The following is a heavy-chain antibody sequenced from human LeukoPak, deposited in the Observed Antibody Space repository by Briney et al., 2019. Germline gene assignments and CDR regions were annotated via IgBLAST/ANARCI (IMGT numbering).Heavy chain of an antibody. Sequence: SETLSLTCTVSGGSISSSRYYWGWIRQPPGKGLEWIGSIYYSGSTYYNPSLKSRVTISVDTSKNQFSLKLSSVTAADTAVYYCARGRVSRGFRYWGQGTLVTVSS. V-gene: IGHV4-39*07. CDR3: ARGRVSRGFRY. CDR1: GGSISSSRYY. D-gene: IGHD6-19*01. J-gene: IGHJ4*02. CDR2: IYYSGST.